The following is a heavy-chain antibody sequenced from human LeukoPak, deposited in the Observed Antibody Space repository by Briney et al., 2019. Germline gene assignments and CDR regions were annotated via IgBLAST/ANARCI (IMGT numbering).Heavy chain of an antibody. CDR1: GVSIRNSNYY. CDR3: AKQRRDGYNYFDY. D-gene: IGHD5-24*01. J-gene: IGHJ4*02. Sequence: PSETLSLTCTVSGVSIRNSNYYWGWIRQPPGKGLEWIGNIYYSESTYYNPSLKSRVTISVDTSKNQFSLKLSSVTAADTAVYYCAKQRRDGYNYFDYWGQGTLVTVSS. V-gene: IGHV4-39*01. CDR2: IYYSEST.